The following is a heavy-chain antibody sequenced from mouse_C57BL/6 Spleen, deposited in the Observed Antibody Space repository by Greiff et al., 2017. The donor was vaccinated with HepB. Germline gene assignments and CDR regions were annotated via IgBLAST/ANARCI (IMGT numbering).Heavy chain of an antibody. Sequence: QVQLQQSGPELVKPGASVKISCKASGYAFSSSWMNWVKQRPGKGLEWIGRIYPGDGDTNYNGKFKGKATLTADKSSSTAYRQLSSLTSEDSAIYFCARYGTAKATLDYWGQGTTLTVSS. D-gene: IGHD3-2*02. CDR3: ARYGTAKATLDY. J-gene: IGHJ2*01. CDR2: IYPGDGDT. CDR1: GYAFSSSW. V-gene: IGHV1-82*01.